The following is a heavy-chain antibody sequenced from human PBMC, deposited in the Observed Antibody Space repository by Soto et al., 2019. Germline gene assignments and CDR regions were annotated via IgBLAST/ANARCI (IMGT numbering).Heavy chain of an antibody. CDR2: ISDTAHRI. CDR3: VILALGKFDF. V-gene: IGHV3-23*01. Sequence: GGSLRLSSAASGFAVSSKYMTWVRQDPGKGLEWVASISDTAHRIFHADSVKGRFTISRDNSRNRLYLQMNSLRAEDTALYYCVILALGKFDFWGQGTLVTVSS. J-gene: IGHJ4*02. CDR1: GFAVSSKY. D-gene: IGHD1-26*01.